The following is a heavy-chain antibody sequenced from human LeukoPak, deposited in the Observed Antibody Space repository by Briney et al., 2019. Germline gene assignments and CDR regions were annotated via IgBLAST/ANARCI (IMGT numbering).Heavy chain of an antibody. Sequence: PGGSLRLSCAASGFTFSSYGMHWVRQAPGKGLEWVAVIWYDGSNKYYADSVKGRFTISRDNSKNTLYLQMNSLRAEDTAVYYCAKISDFWSDTYWGQGTLVTVSS. J-gene: IGHJ4*02. CDR3: AKISDFWSDTY. CDR2: IWYDGSNK. V-gene: IGHV3-33*06. D-gene: IGHD3-3*01. CDR1: GFTFSSYG.